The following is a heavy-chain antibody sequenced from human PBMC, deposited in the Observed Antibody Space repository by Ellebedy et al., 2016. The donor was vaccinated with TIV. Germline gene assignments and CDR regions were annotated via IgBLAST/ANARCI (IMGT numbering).Heavy chain of an antibody. D-gene: IGHD4-17*01. J-gene: IGHJ3*02. V-gene: IGHV3-23*01. Sequence: GESLKISCAASGFTFSSSAMSWVRQAPGKGLEWVSGFGVSGDTTYYTDSVKDRFTVSRDNSRNTLYLQMNSLRAEDTAVYYCATSTVTSSGGAFDIWGQGTMVTVSS. CDR1: GFTFSSSA. CDR2: FGVSGDTT. CDR3: ATSTVTSSGGAFDI.